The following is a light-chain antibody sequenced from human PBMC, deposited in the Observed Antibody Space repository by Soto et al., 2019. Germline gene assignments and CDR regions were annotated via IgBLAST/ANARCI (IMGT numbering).Light chain of an antibody. CDR3: LLFCCGAWV. Sequence: QAVVTQEPSLTVSPVGTVTITCASSPVAVTSGYYPNWFQEKPGQAPRALIYSINNKHSWTPARFSVSLLGGKAALTLSGVKPKDEAEYYGLLFCCGAWVLGGGTKLTVL. V-gene: IGLV7-43*01. J-gene: IGLJ3*02. CDR1: PVAVTSGYY. CDR2: SIN.